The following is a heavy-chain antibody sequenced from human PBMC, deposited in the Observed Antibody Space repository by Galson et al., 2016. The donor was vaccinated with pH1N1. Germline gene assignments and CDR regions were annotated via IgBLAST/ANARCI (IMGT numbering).Heavy chain of an antibody. D-gene: IGHD4-23*01. CDR3: ARAATVVGDWYFDL. CDR2: INPNSGGT. V-gene: IGHV1-2*02. Sequence: SVKVSCKASGYTFTSYHVHWVRQAPGQGLEWMGSINPNSGGTNYAQSFQGRVTITRDTSISTASMELSRLRSDDTATYYCARAATVVGDWYFDLWGRGTLVPVSS. J-gene: IGHJ2*01. CDR1: GYTFTSYH.